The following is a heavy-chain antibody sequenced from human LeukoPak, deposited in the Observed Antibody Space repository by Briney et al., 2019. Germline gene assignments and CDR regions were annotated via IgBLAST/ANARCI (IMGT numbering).Heavy chain of an antibody. D-gene: IGHD5-18*01. CDR1: GFTFSNSW. V-gene: IGHV3-7*01. Sequence: GGSLRLSCAASGFTFSNSWMSWLRQTPEKGPEWVANMSPDGTEKYYVDSVKGRFTISRDNAKNSLYLQMNSLRAEDTAVYYCARDSGIFTAMVTRFDYWGQGTLVTVSS. CDR2: MSPDGTEK. J-gene: IGHJ4*02. CDR3: ARDSGIFTAMVTRFDY.